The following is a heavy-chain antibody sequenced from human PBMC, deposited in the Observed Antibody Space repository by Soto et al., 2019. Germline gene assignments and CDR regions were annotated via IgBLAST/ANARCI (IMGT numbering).Heavy chain of an antibody. V-gene: IGHV3-13*01. CDR2: IGTAGDT. J-gene: IGHJ6*03. CDR1: GFSFSSYD. Sequence: GGSLRLSCAASGFSFSSYDMHWVRQAPGRGLEWVSVIGTAGDTSYRGSVKGRFTISREKANNSLYLQMNSLLAGDTAVYYCARGFGSFYYMDVWGKGTTVTVSS. D-gene: IGHD3-10*01. CDR3: ARGFGSFYYMDV.